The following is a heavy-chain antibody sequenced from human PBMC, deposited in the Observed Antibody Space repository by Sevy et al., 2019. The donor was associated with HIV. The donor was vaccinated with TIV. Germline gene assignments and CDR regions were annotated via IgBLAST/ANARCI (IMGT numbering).Heavy chain of an antibody. Sequence: SETLSLTCAVSGDSLTVGSYYWGWIRQPAGERLEWIGNIFYTGIVAYNPSLQSRVTISVDTSKNQFSLELKSVTAADTAAYFCARRAVHGEGRSFDFWGPGTTVTVSS. CDR2: IFYTGIV. D-gene: IGHD1-1*01. V-gene: IGHV4-39*01. CDR1: GDSLTVGSYY. J-gene: IGHJ3*01. CDR3: ARRAVHGEGRSFDF.